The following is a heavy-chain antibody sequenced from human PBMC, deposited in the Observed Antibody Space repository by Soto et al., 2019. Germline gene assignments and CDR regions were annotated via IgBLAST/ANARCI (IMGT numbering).Heavy chain of an antibody. CDR3: ARMGDSSGYSGRFDP. J-gene: IGHJ5*02. Sequence: EVQLVESGGGLVQPGGSLRLSCAASGFTVNSNYMSWVRQAPGKGLEWVSVIYSDDSTYYADSVKGRFTISRDNSKSTLYLQMNSLRAEDTAVYYCARMGDSSGYSGRFDPWGQGTLVTVSS. CDR1: GFTVNSNY. V-gene: IGHV3-66*01. D-gene: IGHD3-22*01. CDR2: IYSDDST.